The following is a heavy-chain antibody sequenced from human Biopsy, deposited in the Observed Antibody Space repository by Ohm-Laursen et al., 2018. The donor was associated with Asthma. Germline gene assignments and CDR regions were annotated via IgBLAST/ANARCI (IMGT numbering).Heavy chain of an antibody. CDR3: ARAYGGSFFSGSFDI. Sequence: SLRLSCAASGFSISSYGMHWVRQAPGKGLEWVTLIWYDGRKKYYSESVKGRFTIARDNSKNTLYLQMNSLRVEDTAVYYCARAYGGSFFSGSFDIWGQGTMVTVSS. CDR2: IWYDGRKK. D-gene: IGHD4-23*01. CDR1: GFSISSYG. J-gene: IGHJ3*02. V-gene: IGHV3-33*01.